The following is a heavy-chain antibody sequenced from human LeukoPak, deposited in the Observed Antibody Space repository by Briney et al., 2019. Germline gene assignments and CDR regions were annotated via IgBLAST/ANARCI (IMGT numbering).Heavy chain of an antibody. CDR2: IIPIFGTS. Sequence: GASVKVPCKASGGTFSSYTLSWVRQAPGQGLEWMGGIIPIFGTSNYAQKFQGRVTITTDESTSTAYMELSSLRSEDTAVYYCARGTTGYSYGPFDYWGQGTLVTVSS. CDR1: GGTFSSYT. CDR3: ARGTTGYSYGPFDY. J-gene: IGHJ4*02. D-gene: IGHD5-18*01. V-gene: IGHV1-69*05.